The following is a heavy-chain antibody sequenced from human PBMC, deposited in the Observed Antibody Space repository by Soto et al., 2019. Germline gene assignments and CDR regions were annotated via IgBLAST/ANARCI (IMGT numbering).Heavy chain of an antibody. CDR3: ARGSGYYTYYFDY. D-gene: IGHD3-3*01. CDR1: GFTFIDYY. J-gene: IGHJ4*02. CDR2: ISSSGSTI. Sequence: PWGSLRLSCAASGFTFIDYYMIWIRHSPFKWLEWVSYISSSGSTIYYADSVKGRFTISRDNAKNSLYLQMNSLRAEDTAVYYCARGSGYYTYYFDYWGQGTLVTVSS. V-gene: IGHV3-11*01.